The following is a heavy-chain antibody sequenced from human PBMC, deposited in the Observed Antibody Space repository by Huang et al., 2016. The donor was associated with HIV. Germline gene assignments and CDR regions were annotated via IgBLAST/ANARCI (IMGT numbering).Heavy chain of an antibody. J-gene: IGHJ4*02. Sequence: QVQLQESGPGLVKPSQTLSLTCTVSGGSISSGSYYWSWIRPPAGKGLEWIGHIYTSGSTNYNPSLKRRVTISVDTSKNQFSLKLSSVTAADTAVYYCARRGYNYGTGSYYFDYWGQGTLVTVSS. D-gene: IGHD5-18*01. CDR3: ARRGYNYGTGSYYFDY. V-gene: IGHV4-61*09. CDR2: IYTSGST. CDR1: GGSISSGSYY.